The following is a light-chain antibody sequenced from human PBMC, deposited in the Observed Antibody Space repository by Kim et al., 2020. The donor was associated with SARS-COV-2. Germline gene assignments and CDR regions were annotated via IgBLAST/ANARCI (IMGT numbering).Light chain of an antibody. CDR1: NIVTKT. CDR2: FDT. J-gene: IGLJ2*01. V-gene: IGLV3-21*04. Sequence: PGKTAIITCGGSNIVTKTVYWYQQKPGQAPVLVIYFDTDRPSGIPERFSGSISGNTATLTISRVEAGDEADYYCQVWDSTSDHVVFGGGTQLTVL. CDR3: QVWDSTSDHVV.